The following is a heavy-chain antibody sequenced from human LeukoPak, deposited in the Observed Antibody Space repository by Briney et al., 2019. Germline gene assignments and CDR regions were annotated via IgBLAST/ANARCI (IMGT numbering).Heavy chain of an antibody. V-gene: IGHV3-48*01. J-gene: IGHJ4*02. CDR3: ASGSPAGDY. D-gene: IGHD1-26*01. Sequence: GGSLRLSCAASGFTFSSYSMNWVRQAPGKGLEWVSYISSGSSTIYYADSVKGRFTISRDNAKNSLYLEMTSLRAEDTAVYYCASGSPAGDYWGQGTLVTVSS. CDR1: GFTFSSYS. CDR2: ISSGSSTI.